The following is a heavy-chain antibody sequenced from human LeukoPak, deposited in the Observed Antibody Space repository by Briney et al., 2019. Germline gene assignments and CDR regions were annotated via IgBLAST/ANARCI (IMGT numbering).Heavy chain of an antibody. CDR2: IKGDGSST. CDR1: GFTFSNYW. D-gene: IGHD2-15*01. V-gene: IGHV3-74*01. J-gene: IGHJ3*02. CDR3: ARERILWSDAFDI. Sequence: GGSLRLSCVASGFTFSNYWMHWVRQAPGKGLVWVSRIKGDGSSTTYADSVKGRFTISRDNAKNSLYLQMNSLRAEDTAVYYCARERILWSDAFDIWGQGTMVTVSS.